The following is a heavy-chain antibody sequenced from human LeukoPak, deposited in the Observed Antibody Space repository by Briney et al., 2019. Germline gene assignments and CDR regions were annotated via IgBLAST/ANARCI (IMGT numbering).Heavy chain of an antibody. Sequence: PGGSPRLSCAASGFTFSSYEMNWVRQAPGKGLEWVSYISRSGSTIYYADSVKGRFTISRDNAKNSLYLQMNSLRAEDTAVYYCARDKDGYNPTHFDYWGQGTLVTVSS. CDR3: ARDKDGYNPTHFDY. CDR1: GFTFSSYE. J-gene: IGHJ4*02. V-gene: IGHV3-48*03. CDR2: ISRSGSTI. D-gene: IGHD5-24*01.